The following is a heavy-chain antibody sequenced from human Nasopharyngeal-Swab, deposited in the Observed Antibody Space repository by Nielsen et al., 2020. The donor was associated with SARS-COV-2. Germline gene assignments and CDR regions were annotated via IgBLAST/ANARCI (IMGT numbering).Heavy chain of an antibody. CDR3: ARVTTLIAVAGTGIDP. V-gene: IGHV3-23*01. Sequence: GESLKISCAASGFTFSSYAMSWVRRAPGKGLEWVSGVSGSGGTTKYADSVKGRFTISRDNAKNSLYLQMNSLRAEDTAVYYCARVTTLIAVAGTGIDPWGQGTLVTVSS. J-gene: IGHJ5*02. D-gene: IGHD6-19*01. CDR2: VSGSGGTT. CDR1: GFTFSSYA.